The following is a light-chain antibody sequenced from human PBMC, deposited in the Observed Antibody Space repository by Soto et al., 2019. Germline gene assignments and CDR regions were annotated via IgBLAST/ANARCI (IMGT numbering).Light chain of an antibody. CDR3: LQYKNWPST. CDR1: QSITSN. V-gene: IGKV3-15*01. CDR2: GAS. J-gene: IGKJ5*01. Sequence: EIVMTQSPATLSLSPCDRATLSCRASQSITSNLAWYQQKPGQAPRLLIYGASTRATGIPARFSGSGSGTEFTLTISSLQSEDFAVYYCLQYKNWPSTFGQGTRLEI.